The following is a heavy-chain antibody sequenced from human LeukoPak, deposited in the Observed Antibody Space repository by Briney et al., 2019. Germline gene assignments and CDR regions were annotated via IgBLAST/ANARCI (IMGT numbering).Heavy chain of an antibody. CDR1: GFTFSSYS. J-gene: IGHJ6*03. CDR2: ISSSSSYI. Sequence: PGGSLRLSCAASGFTFSSYSMNWVRQAPGKGLEWVSSISSSSSYIYYADSVKGRFTISRDNAKNSLYLQMNSLRAEDTAVYYCARVPGYCSSTSCYGDYYYYMDVWGKGTTVTVSS. D-gene: IGHD2-2*01. V-gene: IGHV3-21*01. CDR3: ARVPGYCSSTSCYGDYYYYMDV.